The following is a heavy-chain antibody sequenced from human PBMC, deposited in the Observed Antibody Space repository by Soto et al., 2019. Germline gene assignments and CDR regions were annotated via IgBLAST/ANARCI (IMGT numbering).Heavy chain of an antibody. CDR3: ESGYSYGQFDY. CDR1: GFIFRDYY. V-gene: IGHV3-11*06. Sequence: GGSLRLSCAASGFIFRDYYMSWIRQAPGKGLEWVSYISSGSSYTNYADSVKGRFTISRDNAKNSLYLQMNSLRAEDTAVYYCESGYSYGQFDYWGQGTLVTVSS. J-gene: IGHJ4*02. D-gene: IGHD5-18*01. CDR2: ISSGSSYT.